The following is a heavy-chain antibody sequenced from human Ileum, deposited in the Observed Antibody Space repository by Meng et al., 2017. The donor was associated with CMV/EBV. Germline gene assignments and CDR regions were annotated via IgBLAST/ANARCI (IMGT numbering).Heavy chain of an antibody. CDR2: IHPTGTT. V-gene: IGHV4-4*07. Sequence: QLQLQEAGQRLLQPSETLSFTCTVPGGSLTSYYWTWIRQPAGKGLEWIGRIHPTGTTDDNPSLRSRVSMSLDKSKNQFSLKLTSVTAADTAVYYCARAAARGVPIDLWGQGTLVTVSS. D-gene: IGHD3-10*01. CDR3: ARAAARGVPIDL. CDR1: GGSLTSYY. J-gene: IGHJ5*02.